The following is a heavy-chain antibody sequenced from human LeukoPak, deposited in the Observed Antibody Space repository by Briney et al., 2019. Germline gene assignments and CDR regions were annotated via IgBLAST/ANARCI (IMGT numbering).Heavy chain of an antibody. CDR1: GFTFSSYE. Sequence: GGSLRLSCAASGFTFSSYEMSWVRQAPGKRLEWVSYISDVGGTHYADSVKGRFTISRDNAKNSLFLQMNSLRAEDTAVYYCARENSGYDGGFDYWGQGTLVTVSS. V-gene: IGHV3-48*03. D-gene: IGHD5-12*01. CDR2: ISDVGGT. CDR3: ARENSGYDGGFDY. J-gene: IGHJ4*02.